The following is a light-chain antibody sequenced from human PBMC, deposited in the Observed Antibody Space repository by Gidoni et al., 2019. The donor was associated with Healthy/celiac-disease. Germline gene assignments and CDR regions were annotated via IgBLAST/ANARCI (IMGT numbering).Light chain of an antibody. Sequence: DIVITQSPDSLAGSLGGRATINCKSSQSVLYSSNHKNYLAWYQQKPGQPPKLLIYWASTRESGVPDRFSGSGSGTDFTLTISSLQAEDVAVYYCQQYYSTPYTFXQXTKLEIK. J-gene: IGKJ2*01. CDR3: QQYYSTPYT. CDR1: QSVLYSSNHKNY. CDR2: WAS. V-gene: IGKV4-1*01.